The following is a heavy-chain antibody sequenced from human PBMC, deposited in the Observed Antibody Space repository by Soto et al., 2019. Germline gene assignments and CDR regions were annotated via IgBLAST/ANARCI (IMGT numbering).Heavy chain of an antibody. CDR3: ARGLAILTDYYGPYFDF. CDR1: GYTFTRYG. D-gene: IGHD3-9*01. J-gene: IGHJ4*02. Sequence: QVQLVQSGAEVKKPGASVKVSCMASGYTFTRYGITWVRQAPGQGLEWMGWISAFNGNIKYAQKFQDRLTMTTDTSTRITYMELRSLRSDDTAVYYCARGLAILTDYYGPYFDFWGQGTLVTVSS. V-gene: IGHV1-18*01. CDR2: ISAFNGNI.